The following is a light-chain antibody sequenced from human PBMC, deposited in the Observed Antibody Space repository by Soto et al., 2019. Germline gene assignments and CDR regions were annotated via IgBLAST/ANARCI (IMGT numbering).Light chain of an antibody. CDR1: QSLSSY. CDR2: DAS. V-gene: IGKV3-11*01. Sequence: EIVLTQSPATLSLSPGETATLSCRASQSLSSYLAWYQQKPGQAPRLLIYDASNRATGIPARFSGSGSGKDFTLTISSLEPEDFAVYYCQQRSNWPPYTFGQGTKLEIK. CDR3: QQRSNWPPYT. J-gene: IGKJ2*01.